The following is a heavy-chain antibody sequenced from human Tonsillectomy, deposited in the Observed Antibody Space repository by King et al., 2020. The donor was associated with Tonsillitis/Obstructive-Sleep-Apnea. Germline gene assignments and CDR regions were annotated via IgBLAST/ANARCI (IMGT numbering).Heavy chain of an antibody. V-gene: IGHV4-30-2*01. Sequence: QLQESGSGLVKPSQTLSLTCAVSGGSVSSGDYSWSWIRQPPGKGLEWIGYIYESATTYHNPSLKSRVTISLDRSKNQFSLRMSSVTAADTAVYYCASAPTVACSGGPCYSEYFQHWGQGTLVSVSA. CDR1: GGSVSSGDYS. CDR2: IYESATT. D-gene: IGHD2-15*01. J-gene: IGHJ1*01. CDR3: ASAPTVACSGGPCYSEYFQH.